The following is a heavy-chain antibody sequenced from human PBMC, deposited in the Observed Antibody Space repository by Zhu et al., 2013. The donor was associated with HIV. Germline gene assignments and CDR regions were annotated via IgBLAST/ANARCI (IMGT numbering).Heavy chain of an antibody. J-gene: IGHJ3*02. V-gene: IGHV1-69*01. CDR3: ARPHAVGYYDSSGYYHLGAFDI. CDR1: GGTFSSYA. Sequence: QVQLVQSGAEVKKPGSSVKVSCKASGGTFSSYAISWVRQAPGQGLEWMGGIVPIFGTANYAQKFQGRVTITADESTSTAYMELSSLRSEDTAVYYCARPHAVGYYDSSGYYHLGAFDIWAKGQWSPSLQ. CDR2: IVPIFGTA. D-gene: IGHD3-22*01.